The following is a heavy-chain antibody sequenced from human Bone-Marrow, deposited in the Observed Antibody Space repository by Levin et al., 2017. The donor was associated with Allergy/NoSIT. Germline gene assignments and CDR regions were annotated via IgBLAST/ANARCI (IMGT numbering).Heavy chain of an antibody. J-gene: IGHJ4*02. V-gene: IGHV3-23*01. D-gene: IGHD2-8*01. Sequence: GGSLRLSCEASGFTFNDYAVRWVRQPPAKGLEWVSGINHSGYGTYYADSVKGRFTISRDSSKNTLHLQMNSLRAEDTAIYYCARKMLYGDYFDYWGQGTLVTVSS. CDR3: ARKMLYGDYFDY. CDR1: GFTFNDYA. CDR2: INHSGYGT.